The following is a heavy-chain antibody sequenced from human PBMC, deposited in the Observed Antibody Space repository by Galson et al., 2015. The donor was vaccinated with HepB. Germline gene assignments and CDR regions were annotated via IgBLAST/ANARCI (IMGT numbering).Heavy chain of an antibody. CDR3: ARSPALGLSGSYRWDYYYMDV. CDR1: GDTFSSHA. J-gene: IGHJ6*03. V-gene: IGHV1-69*01. CDR2: IIPIFGTA. Sequence: SCKASGDTFSSHAISWVRQAPGQGLEWMGGIIPIFGTANYVQKFQGRVTITADESTSTAYMELSSLRSEDTAVYYCARSPALGLSGSYRWDYYYMDVWGKGTTVTVSS. D-gene: IGHD1-26*01.